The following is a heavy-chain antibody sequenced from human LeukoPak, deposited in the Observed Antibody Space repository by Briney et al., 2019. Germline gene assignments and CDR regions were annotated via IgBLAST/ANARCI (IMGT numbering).Heavy chain of an antibody. V-gene: IGHV4-59*01. J-gene: IGHJ4*02. Sequence: SETLSLTCTVSGGSISSYYWSRIRQPPGKGLEWIGYIYYSGSTNYNPSLKSRVTISVDTSKNQFSLKLSSVTAADTAVYYCARGSIAVAGRYYFDYWGQGTLVTVSS. CDR1: GGSISSYY. CDR3: ARGSIAVAGRYYFDY. D-gene: IGHD6-19*01. CDR2: IYYSGST.